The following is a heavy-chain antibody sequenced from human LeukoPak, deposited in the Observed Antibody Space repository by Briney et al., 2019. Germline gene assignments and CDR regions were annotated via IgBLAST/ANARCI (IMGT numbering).Heavy chain of an antibody. CDR1: GYSISSSSYY. Sequence: KPSETLSLTCTVSGYSISSSSYYWGWIRQPPGKGLEWIGSIYYSGSTYYNPSLKSRVTISVDTSKNQFSLKLSSVTAADTAVYYCARHRSYDSSGYQPDAFDIWGQGTMVTVSS. V-gene: IGHV4-39*01. D-gene: IGHD3-22*01. CDR3: ARHRSYDSSGYQPDAFDI. CDR2: IYYSGST. J-gene: IGHJ3*02.